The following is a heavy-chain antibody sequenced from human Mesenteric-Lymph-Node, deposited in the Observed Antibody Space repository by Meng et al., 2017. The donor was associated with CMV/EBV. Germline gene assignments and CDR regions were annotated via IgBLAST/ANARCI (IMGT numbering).Heavy chain of an antibody. Sequence: ASVKVSCKASGYTFTSYDINWVRQATGQGLEWMGWMNPNSGNTGYAQKFQGRVTMTRSTSISTAYMELSSLRSEDTAVYYCATCGSSTSCYFDYWGQGTLVTVSS. V-gene: IGHV1-8*01. CDR3: ATCGSSTSCYFDY. D-gene: IGHD2-2*01. CDR2: MNPNSGNT. CDR1: GYTFTSYD. J-gene: IGHJ4*02.